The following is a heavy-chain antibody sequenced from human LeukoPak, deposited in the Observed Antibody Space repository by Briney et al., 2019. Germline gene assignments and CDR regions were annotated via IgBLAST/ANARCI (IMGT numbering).Heavy chain of an antibody. J-gene: IGHJ4*02. CDR2: VQYSGST. V-gene: IGHV4-39*01. Sequence: SETLSLTCTVSGGSISSGDYSWAWIRQPPGQGLEWIGNVQYSGSTYYNPSLKSRVTISLDTSKNQFSLGLSSVTAADTSMYYCTRRRGGTSSRDYWGQGTLVTVSS. CDR3: TRRRGGTSSRDY. CDR1: GGSISSGDYS. D-gene: IGHD6-13*01.